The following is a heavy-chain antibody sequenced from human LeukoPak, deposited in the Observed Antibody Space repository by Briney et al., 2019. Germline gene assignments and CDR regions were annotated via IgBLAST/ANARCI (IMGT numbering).Heavy chain of an antibody. CDR1: GFTFSSYA. CDR2: ISYDGSNK. J-gene: IGHJ4*02. CDR3: ARGGIVGAYFDY. V-gene: IGHV3-30-3*01. D-gene: IGHD1-26*01. Sequence: GGSLRLSCAASGFTFSSYAMHWVRQAPGKGLEWVAVISYDGSNKYYADSVKGRFTISRDNSKNTLYLQMNSLRAEDTAVYYCARGGIVGAYFDYWGQGTLVTVSS.